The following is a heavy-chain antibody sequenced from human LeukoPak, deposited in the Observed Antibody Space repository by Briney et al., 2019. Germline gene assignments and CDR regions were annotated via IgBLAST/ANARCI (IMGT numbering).Heavy chain of an antibody. V-gene: IGHV3-21*04. Sequence: PGGSLRLSCAASGFTFSSYSMNWVRQAPGKGLEWVSSISSSSSYIYYADSVKGRFTISRDNAKNSLYLQMNSLRAEDTAVYYCARVQSVGYGDNNFDYWGQGTLVTVSS. CDR3: ARVQSVGYGDNNFDY. D-gene: IGHD4-17*01. J-gene: IGHJ4*02. CDR2: ISSSSSYI. CDR1: GFTFSSYS.